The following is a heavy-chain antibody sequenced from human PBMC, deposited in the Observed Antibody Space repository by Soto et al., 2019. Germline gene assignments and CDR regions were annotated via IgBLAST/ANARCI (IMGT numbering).Heavy chain of an antibody. CDR3: TRRADYGDYVDY. Sequence: GSLRLSCAASGFTFSGSAMHWVRQASGKGLEWVGRIRSKANSYATAYAASVEGRFTISRDDSKNTAYLQMNSLKTEDTAVYYCTRRADYGDYVDYWGQGTLVTVSS. V-gene: IGHV3-73*01. D-gene: IGHD4-17*01. CDR1: GFTFSGSA. CDR2: IRSKANSYAT. J-gene: IGHJ4*02.